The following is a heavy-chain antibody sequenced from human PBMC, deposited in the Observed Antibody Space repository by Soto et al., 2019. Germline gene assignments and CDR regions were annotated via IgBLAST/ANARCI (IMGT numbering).Heavy chain of an antibody. J-gene: IGHJ5*02. Sequence: ASVKVSCKASGYNFLTYGISWLRQAPGRGLEWMGWISTDNTHRNYAQNFQERVTMTTDTSTNTAYMELRSLRSDDTAIYYCARDRPGISVIRAVKTYNYFDPWGQGTMVTVSS. CDR2: ISTDNTHR. CDR3: ARDRPGISVIRAVKTYNYFDP. V-gene: IGHV1-18*01. D-gene: IGHD3-10*01. CDR1: GYNFLTYG.